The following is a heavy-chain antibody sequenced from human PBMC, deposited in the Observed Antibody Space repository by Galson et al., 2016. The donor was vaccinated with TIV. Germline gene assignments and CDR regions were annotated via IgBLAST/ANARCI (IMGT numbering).Heavy chain of an antibody. CDR3: YGSGSDYPLAY. V-gene: IGHV3-48*04. CDR2: ISSSSSTI. J-gene: IGHJ4*02. CDR1: GFAFSRYS. Sequence: SLRLSCAASGFAFSRYSMNWVRQAPGKGLEWISYISSSSSTIYYVDSVKGRFTVSRDNAKNPLYLQMDSLRADDTAVYYCYGSGSDYPLAYWVQGTLVIVSS. D-gene: IGHD3-10*01.